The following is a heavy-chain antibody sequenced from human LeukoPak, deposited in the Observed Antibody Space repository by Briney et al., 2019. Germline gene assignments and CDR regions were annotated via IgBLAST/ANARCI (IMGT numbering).Heavy chain of an antibody. CDR1: GFTFSSYA. CDR3: AKLTGTADS. J-gene: IGHJ4*02. Sequence: GGSLRLSCVASGFTFSSYAMIWVRQAPGKGLEWVSAISSSGGANTYYADSVKGRFTISRDNSKNTLYLQMNGLRAEDTAVYYCAKLTGTADSWGQGTLVTVSS. CDR2: ISSSGGANT. V-gene: IGHV3-23*01. D-gene: IGHD1-7*01.